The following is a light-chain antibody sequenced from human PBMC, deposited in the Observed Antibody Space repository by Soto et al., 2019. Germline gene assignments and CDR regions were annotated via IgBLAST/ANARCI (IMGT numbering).Light chain of an antibody. V-gene: IGKV3-15*01. Sequence: EMVLTQSPATLSVSPGERVTLSCRASQSISTNLAWYQQKPGQAPRLLVYDASSRPTGMPARFSGSGSGTEFTLTISSLQSEDFAVYYCQQYNNWLRTFGQGTKVDI. J-gene: IGKJ1*01. CDR2: DAS. CDR3: QQYNNWLRT. CDR1: QSISTN.